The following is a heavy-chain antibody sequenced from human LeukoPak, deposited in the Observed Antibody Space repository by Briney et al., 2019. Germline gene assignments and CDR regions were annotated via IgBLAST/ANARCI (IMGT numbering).Heavy chain of an antibody. V-gene: IGHV3-74*01. J-gene: IGHJ4*02. CDR1: GFTFSSYW. CDR3: AKDRVDGSGSQFDS. Sequence: GGSLRLSCAASGFTFSSYWMHWVRHAPGKGLVWVSRINSDGSSTSYADSVKGRFTISKDNAKDTLFLQMNSLRADDTAVYYCAKDRVDGSGSQFDSWGQGSLVTVSS. CDR2: INSDGSST. D-gene: IGHD3-10*01.